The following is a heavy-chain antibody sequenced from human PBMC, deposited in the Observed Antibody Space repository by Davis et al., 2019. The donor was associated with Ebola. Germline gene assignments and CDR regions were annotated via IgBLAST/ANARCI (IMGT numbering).Heavy chain of an antibody. CDR3: ARALPSSRYYSMDV. Sequence: MPSETLSLTCTVSGGSISSYYWTWIRRPPGRGLEWIGYIDYTANSKFSSSLKSRVTMSVDTSKDQFSLTLSSVSAADTAVYYCARALPSSRYYSMDVWGKGTTVTVSS. J-gene: IGHJ6*04. D-gene: IGHD6-6*01. CDR1: GGSISSYY. V-gene: IGHV4-59*01. CDR2: IDYTANS.